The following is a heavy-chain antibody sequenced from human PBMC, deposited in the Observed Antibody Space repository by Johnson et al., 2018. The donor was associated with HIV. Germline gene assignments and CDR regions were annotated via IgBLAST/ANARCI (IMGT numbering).Heavy chain of an antibody. Sequence: VQLVESGGGVVRPGGSLRLCCAASGFTFDDFGMSWVRQAPGKWLEWVSGISGSGGSTNYADSVKGRFTISRDNSKNTLYLHMNSLRADDTAVYYCAIGRGEFPRHAFDIWGQGTMVTVSS. CDR1: GFTFDDFG. D-gene: IGHD3-10*01. CDR3: AIGRGEFPRHAFDI. CDR2: ISGSGGST. J-gene: IGHJ3*02. V-gene: IGHV3-23*04.